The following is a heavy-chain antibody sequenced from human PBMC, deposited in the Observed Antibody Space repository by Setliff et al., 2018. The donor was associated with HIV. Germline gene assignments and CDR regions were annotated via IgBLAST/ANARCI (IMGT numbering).Heavy chain of an antibody. D-gene: IGHD3-22*01. V-gene: IGHV3-74*01. CDR2: ITADGSST. CDR1: GFTFSNYA. CDR3: ARDTEMITTTDAFDI. Sequence: GSLRLSCAASGFTFSNYAMHWVRQAPGKGLVWVSRITADGSSTRYADSVNGRFTISRDNAKDTMYLEMNSLRAEDTAVYYCARDTEMITTTDAFDIWGPGTMVT. J-gene: IGHJ3*02.